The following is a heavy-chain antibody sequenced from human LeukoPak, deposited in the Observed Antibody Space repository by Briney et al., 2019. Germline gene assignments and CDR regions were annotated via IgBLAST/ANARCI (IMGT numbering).Heavy chain of an antibody. J-gene: IGHJ5*02. CDR1: GGSISSYY. CDR2: ISYSGST. CDR3: ARVTNWLDP. V-gene: IGHV4-59*01. Sequence: SETLSLTCTVSGGSISSYYWTWIRQSPGKGLEWIGYISYSGSTNYNPSLKSRVTISVDTSKNQFSLKLSSVTAADTAIYYCARVTNWLDPWGQGTLVTVSS.